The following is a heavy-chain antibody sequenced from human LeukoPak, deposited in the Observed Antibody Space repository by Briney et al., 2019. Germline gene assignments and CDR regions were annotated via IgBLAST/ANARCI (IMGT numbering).Heavy chain of an antibody. J-gene: IGHJ4*02. CDR2: IYYSGST. V-gene: IGHV4-30-4*01. D-gene: IGHD3-10*01. Sequence: SETLSLTCTVSGGSISSGDYYWSWIRQPPGKGLEWIGYIYYSGSTYYNPSLKSRVTISVDTSKNQFSLKLSSVTAADTAVYYCARASKDPGGLDYWGQGTLVIVSS. CDR3: ARASKDPGGLDY. CDR1: GGSISSGDYY.